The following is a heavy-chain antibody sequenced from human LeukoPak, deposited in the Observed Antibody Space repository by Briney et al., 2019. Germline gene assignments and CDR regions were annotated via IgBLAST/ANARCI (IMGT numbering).Heavy chain of an antibody. CDR1: GGSVRGYY. V-gene: IGHV4-4*07. CDR2: IYSSGST. CDR3: AREKMAGVPLFDY. D-gene: IGHD5-24*01. J-gene: IGHJ4*02. Sequence: ASETLSLTCNVSGGSVRGYYWSWIRQPAGKGLEWIGRIYSSGSTNYNPSLKSRVTMSVDTSKNRFSLRLNSVTAADTAVYYCAREKMAGVPLFDYWGQGTLVTVSS.